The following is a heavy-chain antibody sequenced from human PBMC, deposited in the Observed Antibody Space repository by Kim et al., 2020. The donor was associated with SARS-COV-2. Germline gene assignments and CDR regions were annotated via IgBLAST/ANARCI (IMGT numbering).Heavy chain of an antibody. D-gene: IGHD6-6*01. CDR3: ARVSRFGGIAARVPASLDY. Sequence: SVKVSCKASGGTFSSYAISWVRQAPGQGLEWMGGIIPIFGTANYAQKFQGRVTITADESTSTAYMELSSLRSEDTAVYYCARVSRFGGIAARVPASLDYWGQGTLVTVSS. CDR1: GGTFSSYA. J-gene: IGHJ4*02. CDR2: IIPIFGTA. V-gene: IGHV1-69*13.